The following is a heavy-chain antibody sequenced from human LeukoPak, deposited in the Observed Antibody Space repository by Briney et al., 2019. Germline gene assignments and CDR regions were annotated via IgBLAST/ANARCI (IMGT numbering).Heavy chain of an antibody. CDR2: IKSKTDSGTT. Sequence: PGGSLRLSCAASGFTFSNAWMSWVRQAPGKGLEWVGRIKSKTDSGTTDYAAPVKGRFTISRDDSKNTLYLQMNSLKTEDTAVYYCITRAYWGLGTLVTVSS. CDR3: ITRAY. CDR1: GFTFSNAW. J-gene: IGHJ4*02. V-gene: IGHV3-15*01.